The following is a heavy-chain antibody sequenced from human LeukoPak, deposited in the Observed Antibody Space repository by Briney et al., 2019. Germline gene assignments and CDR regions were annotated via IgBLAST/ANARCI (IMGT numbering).Heavy chain of an antibody. J-gene: IGHJ4*02. V-gene: IGHV3-23*01. CDR1: GFTFSSYA. CDR3: ATKSPSERVFDY. Sequence: GGSLRLSCAASGFTFSSYAMSWVRQAPGKGLEWVSGISGSGGSTYYADSVKGRFTISRDNSKNTLYLQMNGLRAEDTAVYYCATKSPSERVFDYWGQGTLVTVSS. CDR2: ISGSGGST. D-gene: IGHD1-26*01.